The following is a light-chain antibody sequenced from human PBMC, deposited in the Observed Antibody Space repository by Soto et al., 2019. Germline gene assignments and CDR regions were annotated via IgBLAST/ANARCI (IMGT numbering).Light chain of an antibody. CDR1: QTISAKY. Sequence: EIVLTQSSGTLSLSPGERASLSCRASQTISAKYLSWYQQKPGQAPRLLIYSASSRAAGIPDRFSGSGSGADFTLTISRLEPRDFAVYYCQHYDTSPTWTFGQGTKV. V-gene: IGKV3-20*01. CDR2: SAS. CDR3: QHYDTSPTWT. J-gene: IGKJ1*01.